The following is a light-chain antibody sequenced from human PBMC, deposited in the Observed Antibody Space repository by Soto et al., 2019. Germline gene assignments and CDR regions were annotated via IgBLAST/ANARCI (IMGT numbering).Light chain of an antibody. J-gene: IGKJ3*01. CDR1: QSISSY. Sequence: DIQMTQSPSSLSASVGDRVTITCRASQSISSYLNWYQQKPGKAPKLLIYAASSLQSGLPSRFSGSESVTDFNLTISSLQPEDFATYYCQQSYSTLTFGPGTKVDIK. CDR2: AAS. CDR3: QQSYSTLT. V-gene: IGKV1-39*01.